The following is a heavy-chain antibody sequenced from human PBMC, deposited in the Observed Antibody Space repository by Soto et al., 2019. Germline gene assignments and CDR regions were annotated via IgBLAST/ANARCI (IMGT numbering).Heavy chain of an antibody. CDR3: ARDTREYNAYDYN. CDR1: GFTFSSYS. D-gene: IGHD5-12*01. V-gene: IGHV3-21*01. CDR2: IITITGFI. Sequence: GALRLSCSASGFTFSSYSMNWVRQAPGKGLEWVSIITITGFIDYADSVKGRFTISRDNAKSSLYLQMNSLRAEDTAVYYCARDTREYNAYDYNWGQGTLVTVSS. J-gene: IGHJ4*02.